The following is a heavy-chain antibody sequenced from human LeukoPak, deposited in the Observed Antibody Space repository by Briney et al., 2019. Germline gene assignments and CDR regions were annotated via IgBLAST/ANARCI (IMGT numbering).Heavy chain of an antibody. Sequence: GASVKVSCKASGFTFTVYYIHWVRQAPGQGLEWMGRINSNTGGTNFAQRFQGRVTMTRDTSISTAYMELSSLRSDDTAVYYCAWSTFYYDSSGPTRDYWGQGTLVTVSS. CDR3: AWSTFYYDSSGPTRDY. CDR1: GFTFTVYY. V-gene: IGHV1-2*06. CDR2: INSNTGGT. J-gene: IGHJ4*02. D-gene: IGHD3-22*01.